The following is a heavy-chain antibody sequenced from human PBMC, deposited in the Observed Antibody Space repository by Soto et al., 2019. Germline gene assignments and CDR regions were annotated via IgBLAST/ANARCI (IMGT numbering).Heavy chain of an antibody. D-gene: IGHD3-22*01. CDR2: IWYDGSNK. CDR1: GFTFSSYG. CDR3: ARDRNVNYYDSSGYDDAFDI. J-gene: IGHJ3*02. V-gene: IGHV3-33*01. Sequence: GGSLRLSCAASGFTFSSYGMHWVRQAPGKGLEWVAVIWYDGSNKYYADSVKGRFTISRDNSKNTLYLQMNSLGAEDTAVYYCARDRNVNYYDSSGYDDAFDIWGQGTMVTVSS.